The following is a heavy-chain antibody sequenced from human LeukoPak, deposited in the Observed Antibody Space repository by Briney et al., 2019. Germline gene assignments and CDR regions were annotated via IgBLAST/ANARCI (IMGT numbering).Heavy chain of an antibody. CDR1: GFTFSSNG. J-gene: IGHJ3*02. Sequence: PGRSLRLSCSASGFTFSSNGMHCVRQAPGKGLEWVAVIWYDGSNKYYADSVKGRFAISRDNSKNTLYLQMNSLRAEDTAVYYCARDKSGSYKAFDIWGQGTMVTVS. CDR3: ARDKSGSYKAFDI. V-gene: IGHV3-33*01. D-gene: IGHD3-10*01. CDR2: IWYDGSNK.